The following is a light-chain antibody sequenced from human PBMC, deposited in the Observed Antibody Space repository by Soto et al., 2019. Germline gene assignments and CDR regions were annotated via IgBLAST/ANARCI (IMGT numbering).Light chain of an antibody. J-gene: IGKJ1*01. CDR2: EVS. Sequence: DVVMTQSPLSLPVTLGQPASISCSSSQSLIHSDGSTYLNWFQQRPGQSPRRLIYEVSDRDSGGPDRFNGSGSVTAFTLKISRVEAEDVGVYYCMQGTHWPWTFGPGTEVVIK. CDR1: QSLIHSDGSTY. V-gene: IGKV2-30*02. CDR3: MQGTHWPWT.